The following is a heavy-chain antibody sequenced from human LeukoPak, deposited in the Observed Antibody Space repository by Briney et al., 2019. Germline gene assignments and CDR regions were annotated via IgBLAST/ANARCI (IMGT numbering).Heavy chain of an antibody. D-gene: IGHD3-10*01. J-gene: IGHJ5*02. Sequence: SETLSLTCTVSGGSISSYYWSWIRQSPGKGLECIGYIHYTGSTNYNPSLKSRVTISVETSKNQFSLKLKSVTAADTAVYYCARRGYYGSGNDFRFDPWGQGTLATVSS. CDR2: IHYTGST. CDR1: GGSISSYY. CDR3: ARRGYYGSGNDFRFDP. V-gene: IGHV4-59*01.